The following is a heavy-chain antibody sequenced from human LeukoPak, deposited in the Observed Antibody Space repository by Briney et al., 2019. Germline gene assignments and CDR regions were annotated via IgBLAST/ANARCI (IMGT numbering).Heavy chain of an antibody. V-gene: IGHV3-7*01. CDR3: ARSVSSWYEDY. CDR2: IKQDGSGK. Sequence: GGSLRLSCAASGFTFGDYWMRWVRQAPGKGLEWVANIKQDGSGKDYVDSVKGRFTISRDNAKNSLYLQMNSLRAEDTAVYYCARSVSSWYEDYWGQGTLVTVSS. J-gene: IGHJ4*02. D-gene: IGHD6-13*01. CDR1: GFTFGDYW.